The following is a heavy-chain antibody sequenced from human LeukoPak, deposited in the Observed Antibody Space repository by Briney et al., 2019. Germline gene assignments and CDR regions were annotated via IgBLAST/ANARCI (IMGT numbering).Heavy chain of an antibody. CDR2: ISYDGSNK. D-gene: IGHD3-22*01. CDR1: GFTFSSYA. Sequence: GGSLRVSCAASGFTFSSYAMHWVRQAPGKGLEWVAVISYDGSNKYYADSVKGRFTISRDNSKNTLYLQMNSLRAEDTAVYYCARVGYYDSSAPIDYWGQGTLVTVSS. V-gene: IGHV3-30-3*01. CDR3: ARVGYYDSSAPIDY. J-gene: IGHJ4*02.